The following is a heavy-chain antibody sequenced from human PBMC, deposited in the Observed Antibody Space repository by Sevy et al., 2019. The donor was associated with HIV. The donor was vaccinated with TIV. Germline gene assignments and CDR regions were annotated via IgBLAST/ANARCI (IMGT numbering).Heavy chain of an antibody. CDR3: ASNLLYYYDSSGQRAGKIDY. CDR2: ISSSSSYI. CDR1: GFTFSSYS. Sequence: GGSLRLSCAASGFTFSSYSMNWVRQAPGKGLEWVSSISSSSSYIYYADSVKGRFTISRDNAKNSRYLQMNSLRAEDTAVYYCASNLLYYYDSSGQRAGKIDYWGQGTLVTVSS. V-gene: IGHV3-21*01. D-gene: IGHD3-22*01. J-gene: IGHJ4*02.